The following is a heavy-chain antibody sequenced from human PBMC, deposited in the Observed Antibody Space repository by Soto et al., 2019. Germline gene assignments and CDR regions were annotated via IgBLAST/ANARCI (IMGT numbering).Heavy chain of an antibody. J-gene: IGHJ4*02. CDR3: ARGPDRSGFYLFDY. CDR2: IIPLSGTT. CDR1: GGTFSNHA. V-gene: IGHV1-69*13. D-gene: IGHD3-22*01. Sequence: ASVKVSCKASGGTFSNHAVSWVRQAPGQGPEWMGGIIPLSGTTNYVQKFQGRVTINADESMTTAYMELSSLRFDDTAVYYCARGPDRSGFYLFDYWGQGTLVTVSS.